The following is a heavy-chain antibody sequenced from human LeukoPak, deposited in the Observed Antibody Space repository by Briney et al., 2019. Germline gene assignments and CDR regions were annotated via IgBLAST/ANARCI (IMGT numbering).Heavy chain of an antibody. CDR2: THYSGNT. J-gene: IGHJ3*01. CDR1: GGSISSYY. V-gene: IGHV4-59*08. D-gene: IGHD1-26*01. CDR3: ARWGGTLNAFDV. Sequence: SSETLSLTCTVSGGSISSYYWSWIRQPPGKGLEWIGYTHYSGNTNYNPSLKSRVTTLVDMSKNQFSLKLSSVTAADTAVYYCARWGGTLNAFDVWGQGTLVTVSS.